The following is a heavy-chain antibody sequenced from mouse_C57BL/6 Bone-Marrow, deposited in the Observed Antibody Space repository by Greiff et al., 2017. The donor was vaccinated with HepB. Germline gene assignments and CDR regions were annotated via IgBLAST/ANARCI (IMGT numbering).Heavy chain of an antibody. V-gene: IGHV1-50*01. D-gene: IGHD1-1*01. CDR1: GYTFTSYW. CDR2: IDPSDSYT. CDR3: ARPLGTTVVSFDY. J-gene: IGHJ2*01. Sequence: QVQLQQPGAELVKPGASVKLSCKASGYTFTSYWMQWVKQRPGQGLEWIGEIDPSDSYTNYNQKFKGKATLTVDTSSSTAYMQLSSLTSEDSAVYYCARPLGTTVVSFDYWGQGTTLTVSS.